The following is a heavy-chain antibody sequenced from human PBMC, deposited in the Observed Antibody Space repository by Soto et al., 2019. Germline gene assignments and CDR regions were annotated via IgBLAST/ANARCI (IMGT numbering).Heavy chain of an antibody. V-gene: IGHV3-23*01. J-gene: IGHJ4*02. CDR1: GFTFSTYA. CDR3: GXCRLDSLIVAPD. D-gene: IGHD3-22*01. CDR2: ISQSGGAT. Sequence: EVQLLESGGGLVQPGGSLRLSCAASGFTFSTYAMTWVRQAPGKGLEWVSGISQSGGATYYADSVKGRFTMSRDNSKNTLYLQMNSLRVXDTAXXXCGXCRLDSLIVAPDWGQGTLVTVSS.